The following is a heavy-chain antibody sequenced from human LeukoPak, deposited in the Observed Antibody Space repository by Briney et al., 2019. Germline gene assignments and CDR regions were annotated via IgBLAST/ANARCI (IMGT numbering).Heavy chain of an antibody. D-gene: IGHD6-19*01. CDR3: ARAVAGSDYYYYYMDV. CDR2: INPSGGST. Sequence: GASVKVSCKASGYTFTSYYMHWVRQAPGQGLEWMGIINPSGGSTSYAQKFQGRVTMTRDTSTSTVYMELGSLRSEDTAVYYCARAVAGSDYYYYYMDVWGKGTTVTVSS. V-gene: IGHV1-46*01. J-gene: IGHJ6*03. CDR1: GYTFTSYY.